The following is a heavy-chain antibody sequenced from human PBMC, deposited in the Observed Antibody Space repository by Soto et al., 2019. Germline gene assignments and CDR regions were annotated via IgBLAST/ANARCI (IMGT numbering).Heavy chain of an antibody. D-gene: IGHD3-22*01. Sequence: GGSLRLSCAASGFTFSNYGMHWVRQAPGKGLESVAVIWYDGSNKYYADSVKGRFTISRDNAKNTMYLQVNSLRAEDTAVYYCAIRASYYDSSGYFDYWGQGILVTVSS. CDR2: IWYDGSNK. J-gene: IGHJ4*02. CDR1: GFTFSNYG. CDR3: AIRASYYDSSGYFDY. V-gene: IGHV3-33*03.